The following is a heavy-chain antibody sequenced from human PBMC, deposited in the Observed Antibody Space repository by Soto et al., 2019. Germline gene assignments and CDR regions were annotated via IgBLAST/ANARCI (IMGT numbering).Heavy chain of an antibody. Sequence: PGGSLRLSCAASGFTFSDYYMSWIRQAPGKGLEWVSYISSSGSTIYYADSVTGRFTISSDNAKNSLYLQMNSLRAEDTAVYYCARDRYYYDSSVLGYYYYGMDVWGQGTTVTVSS. CDR1: GFTFSDYY. D-gene: IGHD3-22*01. CDR3: ARDRYYYDSSVLGYYYYGMDV. J-gene: IGHJ6*02. V-gene: IGHV3-11*01. CDR2: ISSSGSTI.